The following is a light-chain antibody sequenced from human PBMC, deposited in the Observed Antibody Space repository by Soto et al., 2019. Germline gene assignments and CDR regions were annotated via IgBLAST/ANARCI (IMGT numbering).Light chain of an antibody. CDR1: SSDVGDYNY. V-gene: IGLV2-14*03. Sequence: QSALTQPASVSGSPRQSITISCTGTSSDVGDYNYVSWYQHHPGKAPKLLIYDVSNRPSGVSNRFSGSKSDNTASLTISGLQPEDEADYYCSSYTTSNTRQIVFGTGTKVTVL. J-gene: IGLJ1*01. CDR3: SSYTTSNTRQIV. CDR2: DVS.